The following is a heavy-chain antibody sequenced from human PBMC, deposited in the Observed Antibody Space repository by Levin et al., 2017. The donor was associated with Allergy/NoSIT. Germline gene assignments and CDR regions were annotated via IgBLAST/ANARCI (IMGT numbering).Heavy chain of an antibody. CDR2: ISSTGSTI. J-gene: IGHJ4*02. CDR1: GFTFSSYE. Sequence: GESLKISCAASGFTFSSYEMNWVRRAPGKGLEWVSYISSTGSTIYSADSVKGRFTIPRDNAKNSLYLHMNSLRAEDTAVYYCARQLGNFWSGYNYSDYWGQGTLVTVSS. V-gene: IGHV3-48*03. CDR3: ARQLGNFWSGYNYSDY. D-gene: IGHD3-3*01.